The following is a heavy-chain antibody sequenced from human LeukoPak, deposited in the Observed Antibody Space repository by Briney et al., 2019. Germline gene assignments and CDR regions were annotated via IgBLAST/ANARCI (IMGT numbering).Heavy chain of an antibody. D-gene: IGHD4-17*01. J-gene: IGHJ4*02. Sequence: GGSLRLSCAASGFTFNSYGIHWVRQAPGKGLEWVAFIWYDGSNKYYADSVKGRFTISRDNSKNTLYLQINSLRAEDTAVYYCARARTTRGFDYWGQGTLVTVSS. CDR3: ARARTTRGFDY. CDR2: IWYDGSNK. CDR1: GFTFNSYG. V-gene: IGHV3-33*01.